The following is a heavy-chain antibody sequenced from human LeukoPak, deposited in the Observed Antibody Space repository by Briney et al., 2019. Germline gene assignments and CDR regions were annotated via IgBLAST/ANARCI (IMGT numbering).Heavy chain of an antibody. CDR1: GAAISSHY. Sequence: SETLSLTCTVSGAAISSHYWSWIRQPPGKGLEWIGYIYYSGSTNYNPSLRSRVTISIDTSKNQFSLKLNSATAADTAVYYCASSPCSGGSCYRFDPWGQGTLVTVSS. CDR2: IYYSGST. V-gene: IGHV4-59*11. D-gene: IGHD2-15*01. CDR3: ASSPCSGGSCYRFDP. J-gene: IGHJ5*02.